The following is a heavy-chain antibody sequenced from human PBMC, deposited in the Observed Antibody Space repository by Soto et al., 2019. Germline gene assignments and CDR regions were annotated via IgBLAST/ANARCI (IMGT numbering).Heavy chain of an antibody. Sequence: EVQLVESGGDLVQPGGSLRLSCAASGFTFSSNWMSWVRQAAGQGLEWVANVNQDGSGRYYVDSVKGRFTISRDNAKNSLYLQMNSLRAEDTAVYYCARGTGYNSGWGYWGQGTLVIVSS. CDR2: VNQDGSGR. D-gene: IGHD6-19*01. CDR1: GFTFSSNW. CDR3: ARGTGYNSGWGY. J-gene: IGHJ4*02. V-gene: IGHV3-7*04.